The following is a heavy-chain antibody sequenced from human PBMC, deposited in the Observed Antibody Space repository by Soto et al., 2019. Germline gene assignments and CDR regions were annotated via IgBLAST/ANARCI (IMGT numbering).Heavy chain of an antibody. Sequence: PSQTLSLTCVISGDSVSSNSAAWNWIRQSPSRGLEWLGRTYYRSRWYNDYAVSVRSRITVNADTSKNQFSLHLNSVTPEDTAVFYGAGTSPLRCYNRDVGEKGT. D-gene: IGHD1-7*01. J-gene: IGHJ6*03. CDR1: GDSVSSNSAA. CDR2: TYYRSRWYN. V-gene: IGHV6-1*01. CDR3: AGTSPLRCYNRDV.